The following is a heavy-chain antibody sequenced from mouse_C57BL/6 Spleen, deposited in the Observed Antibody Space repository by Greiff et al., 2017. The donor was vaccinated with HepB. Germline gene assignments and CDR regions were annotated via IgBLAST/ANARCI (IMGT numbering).Heavy chain of an antibody. J-gene: IGHJ1*03. CDR2: IRSKSSNYAT. CDR3: VREYYGSSYVSYWYFDV. CDR1: GFTFNTYA. D-gene: IGHD1-1*01. V-gene: IGHV10-3*01. Sequence: EVQRVESGGGLVQPKGSLKLSCAASGFTFNTYAMHWVRQAPGKGLEWVARIRSKSSNYATYYADSVKDRFTISSDDSQSRLYLQMNNLKTEDTAMYYCVREYYGSSYVSYWYFDVWGTGTTVTVSS.